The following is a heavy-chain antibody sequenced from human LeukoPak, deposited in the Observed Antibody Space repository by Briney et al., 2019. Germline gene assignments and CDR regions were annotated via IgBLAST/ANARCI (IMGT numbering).Heavy chain of an antibody. V-gene: IGHV3-23*01. D-gene: IGHD6-13*01. CDR1: GFTFSSYA. Sequence: GGSLRLSCAASGFTFSSYAMSWVRRAPGKGLEWVSAISGSGGSTYYADSVKGRFTISRDNSKNTLYLQMNSLRAEDTAVYYCARGKNRIAAAGSDDFDIWGQGTMVTVSS. CDR3: ARGKNRIAAAGSDDFDI. CDR2: ISGSGGST. J-gene: IGHJ3*02.